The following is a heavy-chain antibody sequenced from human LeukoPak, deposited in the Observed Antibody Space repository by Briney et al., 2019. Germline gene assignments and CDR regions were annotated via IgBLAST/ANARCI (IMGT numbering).Heavy chain of an antibody. V-gene: IGHV3-20*04. Sequence: PGGSLRLSCAASGFTFDDYAMNWVRQVPGRGLEWVSGINWNGRITEYADSVKDRFTISRQSTKNSLYLYMNNLGGEDTALYFCARGSVQLWLRDTYYYMDVWGKGTTVTVPS. D-gene: IGHD5-18*01. CDR3: ARGSVQLWLRDTYYYMDV. CDR1: GFTFDDYA. J-gene: IGHJ6*03. CDR2: INWNGRIT.